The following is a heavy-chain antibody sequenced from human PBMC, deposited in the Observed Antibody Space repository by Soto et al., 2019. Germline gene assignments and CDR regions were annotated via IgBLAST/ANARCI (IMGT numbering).Heavy chain of an antibody. Sequence: SETLSLTCAVYGGSFSGYYWSWIRQPPGKGLEWIGEINHSGSTNYNPSLKSRVTISVDTSKNQFSLKLSSVTAADTAVYYCARLRFLEWFKGGMDVWGQGTTVTVSS. D-gene: IGHD3-3*01. J-gene: IGHJ6*02. CDR3: ARLRFLEWFKGGMDV. V-gene: IGHV4-34*01. CDR2: INHSGST. CDR1: GGSFSGYY.